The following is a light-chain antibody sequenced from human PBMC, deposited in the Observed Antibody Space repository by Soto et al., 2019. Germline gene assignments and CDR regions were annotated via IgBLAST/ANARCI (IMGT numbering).Light chain of an antibody. CDR3: SSYTSSGTLV. CDR1: SSDVGGYIY. V-gene: IGLV2-14*01. J-gene: IGLJ1*01. CDR2: DVT. Sequence: QSALTQPASVSGSPGQSITISCTGTSSDVGGYIYVSWYQQHPGKAPKLMIYDVTDRPSGVSNRFSCSKSGNTASLTISGLQAEHEADYYCSSYTSSGTLVFGTGTKVTVL.